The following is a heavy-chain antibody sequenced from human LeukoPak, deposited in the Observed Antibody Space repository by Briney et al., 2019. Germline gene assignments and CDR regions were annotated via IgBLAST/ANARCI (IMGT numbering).Heavy chain of an antibody. CDR3: ARAAYDSSGYYASFDY. J-gene: IGHJ4*02. CDR1: GGSISSYY. CDR2: IYYSGST. D-gene: IGHD3-22*01. Sequence: SETLSLTCTVSGGSISSYYWSWIRQPPGKGLEWIGYIYYSGSTNYNPSLKSRVTISVDTSKNQFSLKLSSVTAADTAVYYCARAAYDSSGYYASFDYWGQGTLVTVSS. V-gene: IGHV4-59*01.